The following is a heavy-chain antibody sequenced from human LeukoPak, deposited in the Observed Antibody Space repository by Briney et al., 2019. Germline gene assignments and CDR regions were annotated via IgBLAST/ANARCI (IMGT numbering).Heavy chain of an antibody. J-gene: IGHJ3*02. V-gene: IGHV3-11*01. CDR3: AREAKELGATAFHM. CDR2: ISYSGHTI. Sequence: PGRSLRLSCAASGFTFSDHYMSWIRQAPGKGLEWVSYISYSGHTIYYADSVKGRFTISRDNAKNSLYLQMNSLRAEDTAVYYCAREAKELGATAFHMWGQGTMVSVSS. CDR1: GFTFSDHY. D-gene: IGHD1-26*01.